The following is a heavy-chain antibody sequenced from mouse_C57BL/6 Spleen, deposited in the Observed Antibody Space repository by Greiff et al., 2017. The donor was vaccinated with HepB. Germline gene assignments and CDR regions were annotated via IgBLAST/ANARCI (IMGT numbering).Heavy chain of an antibody. Sequence: VQLQQPGAELVRPGSSVKLSCKASGYTFTSYWMDWVKQRPGQGLEWIGNIYPSDSETHYNQKFKDKATLTVDKSSSPAYMQLSSLTSEDSAVYYSAREVENYDYVGDWGEGTTLTVSS. V-gene: IGHV1-61*01. CDR1: GYTFTSYW. J-gene: IGHJ2*01. CDR3: AREVENYDYVGD. D-gene: IGHD2-4*01. CDR2: IYPSDSET.